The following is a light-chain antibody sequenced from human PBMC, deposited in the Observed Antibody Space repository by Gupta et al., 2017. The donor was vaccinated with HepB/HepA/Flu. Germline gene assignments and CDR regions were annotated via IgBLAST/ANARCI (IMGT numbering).Light chain of an antibody. V-gene: IGKV3-11*01. Sequence: EIVLTQSPATLSLSPGERATLSCRASQSISNYLAWYQQRPGQAPRLLIYDSSNRATGIPATFSGSGAGTXFTLTIXSLEPEDSALYCCQPCTNCPPTFGXGTKVDI. CDR2: DSS. CDR1: QSISNY. J-gene: IGKJ3*01. CDR3: QPCTNCPPT.